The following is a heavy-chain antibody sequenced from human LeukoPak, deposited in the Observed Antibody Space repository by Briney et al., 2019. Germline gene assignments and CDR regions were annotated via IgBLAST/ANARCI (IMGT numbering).Heavy chain of an antibody. D-gene: IGHD2-8*01. CDR1: GFTFNTYS. Sequence: GGSLRLSCAASGFTFNTYSMNWVRQAPGKGLEWVGRIKSKTDGGTTDYAAPVKGRFTISRDDSKNTLYLQMNSLKTEDTAVYYCTTEVYCTNGVCYEFDYWGQGTLVTVSS. CDR3: TTEVYCTNGVCYEFDY. J-gene: IGHJ4*02. CDR2: IKSKTDGGTT. V-gene: IGHV3-15*01.